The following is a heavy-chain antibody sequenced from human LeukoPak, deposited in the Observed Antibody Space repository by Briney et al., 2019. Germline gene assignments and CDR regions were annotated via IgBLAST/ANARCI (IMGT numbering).Heavy chain of an antibody. V-gene: IGHV3-23*01. Sequence: GGSLRLSCAASGFTFRGYGRSWVRQAPGKGLEWVSAIRGSGGTTYYADSVKGRFTISRDNSKNTLYLQMNSLRAEDTAVYYCAKDELLWFGESKSVYFDYWGQGTLVTVSS. CDR1: GFTFRGYG. CDR3: AKDELLWFGESKSVYFDY. J-gene: IGHJ4*02. D-gene: IGHD3-10*01. CDR2: IRGSGGTT.